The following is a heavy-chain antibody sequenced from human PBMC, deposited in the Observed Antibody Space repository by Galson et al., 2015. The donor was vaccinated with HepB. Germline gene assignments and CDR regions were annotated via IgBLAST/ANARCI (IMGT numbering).Heavy chain of an antibody. CDR1: GYSFTSYW. J-gene: IGHJ3*02. V-gene: IGHV5-51*01. CDR2: IYPGDSDT. Sequence: QSGAEVKKPGESLKISCKGSGYSFTSYWIGWVRQMPGKGLEWMGIIYPGDSDTRYSPSLQGQVTISADKSISTAYLQWSSLKASDTAMYYCAGAPRDSSGWYPHPPEADAFDIWGQGTMVTVSS. D-gene: IGHD6-19*01. CDR3: AGAPRDSSGWYPHPPEADAFDI.